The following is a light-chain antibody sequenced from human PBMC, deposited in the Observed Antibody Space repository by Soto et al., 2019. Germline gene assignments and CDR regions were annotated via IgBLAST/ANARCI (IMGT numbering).Light chain of an antibody. CDR3: SSYAGNNTLV. Sequence: QSVLTQPHSASGSPGQSVTISCTGTSSDVAGYNYVSWYQQHPGKAPKLLIYEVSKRPSGVPDRFSGSKSCNTASLTVAGLQAEDEADSYCSSYAGNNTLVFGGGTKLTVL. J-gene: IGLJ2*01. CDR2: EVS. V-gene: IGLV2-8*01. CDR1: SSDVAGYNY.